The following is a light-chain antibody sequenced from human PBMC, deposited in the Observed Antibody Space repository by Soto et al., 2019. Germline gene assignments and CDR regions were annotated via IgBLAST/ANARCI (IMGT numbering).Light chain of an antibody. CDR1: QSISTY. CDR3: QQYVLPPFT. Sequence: EIVLTQSPGTLSVSPGERATLSCRASQSISTYLAWYQQKPGQAPRLFIYDASKRATGIPARFSGGGSGTEFTLSISRLEAEDFAVYYFQQYVLPPFTFGRGTKVDIK. V-gene: IGKV3-11*01. J-gene: IGKJ2*01. CDR2: DAS.